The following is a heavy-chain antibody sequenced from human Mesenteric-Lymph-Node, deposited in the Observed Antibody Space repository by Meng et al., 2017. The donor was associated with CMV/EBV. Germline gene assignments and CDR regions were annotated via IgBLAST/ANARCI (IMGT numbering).Heavy chain of an antibody. J-gene: IGHJ4*02. V-gene: IGHV1-2*06. CDR3: ARDRDTDWYSPFDY. Sequence: QVQLVQSGAEVKKPGASVQVSCKASGYSFIDYYINWVRQAPGQGLEWMGRINPKTGGRSYAQNFQGRVTMTRDTSINTAYMEVNRLNSDDTAMYYCARDRDTDWYSPFDYWGPGTLVTVSS. CDR1: GYSFIDYY. D-gene: IGHD3-9*01. CDR2: INPKTGGR.